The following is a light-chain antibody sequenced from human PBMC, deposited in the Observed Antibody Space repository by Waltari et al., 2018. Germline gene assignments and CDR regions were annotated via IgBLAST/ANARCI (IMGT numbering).Light chain of an antibody. CDR2: AAS. CDR1: QSISIY. CDR3: QQSYSTPYT. Sequence: DIQLTQSPSSLSAPVGDRVTITCRASQSISIYVKWYQQKPGKAPKLLIYAASSLQSGVPSRFSGSGSGTDFTLTISSLQPEDFATYYCQQSYSTPYTFGQGTKLEIK. J-gene: IGKJ2*01. V-gene: IGKV1-39*01.